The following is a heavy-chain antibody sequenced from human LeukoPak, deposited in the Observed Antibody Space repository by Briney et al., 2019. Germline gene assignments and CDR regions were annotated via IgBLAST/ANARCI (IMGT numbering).Heavy chain of an antibody. J-gene: IGHJ4*02. CDR1: GYTFTSYG. D-gene: IGHD3-3*01. CDR3: ARAHDFWSTPDSDY. CDR2: ISAYNGNT. V-gene: IGHV1-18*01. Sequence: ASVKVSCKASGYTFTSYGISWVRQAPGQGLEWMGWISAYNGNTNYAQKFQGRVTMTRNTSISTAYMELSSLRSEDTAVYYCARAHDFWSTPDSDYWGQGTLVTVSS.